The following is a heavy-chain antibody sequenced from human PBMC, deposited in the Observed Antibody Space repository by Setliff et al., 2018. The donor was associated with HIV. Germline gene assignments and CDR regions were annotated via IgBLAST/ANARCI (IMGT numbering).Heavy chain of an antibody. D-gene: IGHD3-10*01. CDR2: IHYNEKT. J-gene: IGHJ3*02. CDR3: ARDPGYYGSGSSDYALDI. Sequence: PSETLSLTCTVSGGSASNSRYYWAWIRQPPGKGLEYIGSIHYNEKTYYNPSLKSRVTISIDTSKNQFSLKLSSGTAADTAVYYCARDPGYYGSGSSDYALDIWGQGTMVTVSS. CDR1: GGSASNSRYY. V-gene: IGHV4-39*02.